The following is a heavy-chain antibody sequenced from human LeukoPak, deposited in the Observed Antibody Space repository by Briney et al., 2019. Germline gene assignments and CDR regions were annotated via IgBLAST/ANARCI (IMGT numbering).Heavy chain of an antibody. CDR2: ISGSGGST. Sequence: PGGSLRLSCAASGFTFSSYAMSWVRQAPGKGLEWVSAISGSGGSTYYADSVKGRFTISRDNSKNTLYLQMNSLRAEDTAVYYCAKGRYCSSTSCYKGGVYYYGMDVWGQGTTVTVSS. D-gene: IGHD2-2*02. CDR3: AKGRYCSSTSCYKGGVYYYGMDV. J-gene: IGHJ6*02. V-gene: IGHV3-23*01. CDR1: GFTFSSYA.